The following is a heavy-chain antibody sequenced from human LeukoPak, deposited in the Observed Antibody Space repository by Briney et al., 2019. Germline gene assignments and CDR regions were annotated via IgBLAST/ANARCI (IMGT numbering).Heavy chain of an antibody. CDR2: ISSSGTTI. J-gene: IGHJ4*02. CDR1: GFTFSSYE. D-gene: IGHD6-25*01. Sequence: PGGSLRLSCAASGFTFSSYEMNWVRQAPGKGLEWVSYISSSGTTIYYADSVKGRFTISRDNSKNTLYLQMNSLRAEDTAVYYCAKSRLQGYYWGQGTLVTVSS. CDR3: AKSRLQGYY. V-gene: IGHV3-48*03.